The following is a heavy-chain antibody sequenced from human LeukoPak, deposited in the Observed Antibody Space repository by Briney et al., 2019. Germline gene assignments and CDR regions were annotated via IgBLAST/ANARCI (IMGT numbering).Heavy chain of an antibody. D-gene: IGHD3-10*01. CDR1: GFTFSNYA. V-gene: IGHV3-23*01. J-gene: IGHJ4*02. CDR2: ISGSGGKT. CDR3: VLGSPFDY. Sequence: GGSLRLSCAASGFTFSNYAMSWVRQAPGKGLEWVSGISGSGGKTNFAESVKGRFTISRDSSKNTLYLQMNSLRGEDTAVYYCVLGSPFDYWGQGTLVTVSS.